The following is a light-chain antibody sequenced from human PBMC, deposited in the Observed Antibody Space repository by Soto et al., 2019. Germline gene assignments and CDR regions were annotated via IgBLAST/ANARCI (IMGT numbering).Light chain of an antibody. CDR1: QSVSSSY. CDR2: GAS. J-gene: IGKJ5*01. Sequence: EIVMTQSPATLSVPPGDRATLSCRASQSVSSSYLAWYQQKPGQAPRLLIYGASSRATGIPDRFSGSGSGTDFTLTISRLEPEDFAVYYCQQYGSSPRSFGQGTRLEIK. CDR3: QQYGSSPRS. V-gene: IGKV3-20*01.